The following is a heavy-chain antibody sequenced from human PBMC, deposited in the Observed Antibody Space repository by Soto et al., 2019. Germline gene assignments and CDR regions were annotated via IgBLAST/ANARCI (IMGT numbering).Heavy chain of an antibody. CDR1: GYTFTSYY. CDR3: AREMGYYYDSSGSHDAFDI. V-gene: IGHV1-46*01. D-gene: IGHD3-22*01. Sequence: ASVKVSCKASGYTFTSYYMHWVRQAPGQGLEWMGGINPSFGRASYAQKFQGRVTITADESTSTAYMELSSLRSEDTAVYYCAREMGYYYDSSGSHDAFDIWGQGTMVTVSS. J-gene: IGHJ3*02. CDR2: INPSFGRA.